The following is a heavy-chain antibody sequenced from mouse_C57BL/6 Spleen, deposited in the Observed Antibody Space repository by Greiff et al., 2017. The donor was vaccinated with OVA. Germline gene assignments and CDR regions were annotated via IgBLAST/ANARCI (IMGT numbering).Heavy chain of an antibody. D-gene: IGHD4-1*01. CDR1: GYTFTDYY. J-gene: IGHJ3*01. Sequence: EVQLQQSGPELVKPGASVKISCKASGYTFTDYYMNWVKQSHGKSLEWIGDINPNNGGTSYNQKFKGKATLTVDKSSSTAYMELRSLTSEDSAVYYCARTGVGKGVAYWGQGTLVTVSA. CDR2: INPNNGGT. V-gene: IGHV1-26*01. CDR3: ARTGVGKGVAY.